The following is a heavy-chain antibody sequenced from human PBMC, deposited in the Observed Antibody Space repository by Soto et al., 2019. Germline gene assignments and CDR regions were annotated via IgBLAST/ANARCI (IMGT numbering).Heavy chain of an antibody. CDR1: GYTFTGYY. Sequence: QVQLVQYGAEVKKPGASVKVSCKASGYTFTGYYIHWVRQAPGQGLEWMGWFAPNNGGTNYAQNFQGRGAMTSDTSISTAYMELSSLRSDDTAVYYCAREVGGGRQYYFDYWGQGTLVTVSS. J-gene: IGHJ4*02. V-gene: IGHV1-2*02. CDR2: FAPNNGGT. CDR3: AREVGGGRQYYFDY. D-gene: IGHD3-16*01.